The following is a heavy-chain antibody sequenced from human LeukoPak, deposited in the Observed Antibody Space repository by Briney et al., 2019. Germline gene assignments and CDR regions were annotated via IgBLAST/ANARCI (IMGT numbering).Heavy chain of an antibody. J-gene: IGHJ4*02. CDR3: ARQTGSGLFILP. CDR1: GYSISSGYY. V-gene: IGHV4-38-2*02. D-gene: IGHD3/OR15-3a*01. Sequence: SETLSLTCTVSGYSISSGYYWGWMRQPPGKGLEWIGSIYYSGSTYYNPSLKSRVTISVDTSKNQFSLKLSSVTAADTAVYYCARQTGSGLFILPGGQGTLVTVSS. CDR2: IYYSGST.